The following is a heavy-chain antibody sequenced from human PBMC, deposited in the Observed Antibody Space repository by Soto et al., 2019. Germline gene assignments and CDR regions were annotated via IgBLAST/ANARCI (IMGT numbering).Heavy chain of an antibody. CDR2: ISSTTNYI. Sequence: LXLXCAASGFTFTRXSMNWVRQAPGKGLEWVSSISSTTNYIYYGDSMKGRFTISRDNAKNSLYLEMNSLRAEDTAVYYCARESEDLTSNFDYWGQGTLGTVSS. CDR1: GFTFTRXS. V-gene: IGHV3-21*06. CDR3: ARESEDLTSNFDY. J-gene: IGHJ4*02.